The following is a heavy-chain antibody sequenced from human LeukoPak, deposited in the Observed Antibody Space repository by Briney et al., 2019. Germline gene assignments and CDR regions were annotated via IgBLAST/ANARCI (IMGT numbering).Heavy chain of an antibody. Sequence: RASVKVSCKASGGTFSSYAISWVRQAPGQGLEWMGRIIPIFGTANYAQKFQGRVTITTDESTSTAYMELSSLRSEDTAVYYCAGKNCSGGSCYSGAFRARSGYYMDVWGKGTTLTVSS. CDR3: AGKNCSGGSCYSGAFRARSGYYMDV. CDR2: IIPIFGTA. CDR1: GGTFSSYA. J-gene: IGHJ6*03. V-gene: IGHV1-69*05. D-gene: IGHD2-15*01.